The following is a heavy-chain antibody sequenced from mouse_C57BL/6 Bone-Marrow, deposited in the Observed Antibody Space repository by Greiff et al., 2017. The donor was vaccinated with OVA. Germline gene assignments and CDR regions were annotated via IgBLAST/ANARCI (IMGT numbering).Heavy chain of an antibody. CDR2: IRLKSDNYAT. V-gene: IGHV6-3*01. J-gene: IGHJ2*01. CDR3: TAGFDY. Sequence: VQLKESGGGLVQPGGSMKLSCVASGFTFSNYWMNWVRQSPEKGLEWVAQIRLKSDNYATHYAESVKGRFTISRDDSKSSVYLQMNNLRAEDTGIYYCTAGFDYWGQGTTLTVSS. CDR1: GFTFSNYW.